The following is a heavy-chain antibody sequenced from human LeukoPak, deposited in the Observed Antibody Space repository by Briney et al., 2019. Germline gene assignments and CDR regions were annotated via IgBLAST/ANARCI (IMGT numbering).Heavy chain of an antibody. CDR2: IYCSGRA. CDR3: ARRRKLWSGIDY. V-gene: IGHV4-59*08. Sequence: GTPSLTPTLSVGSPSGYYTRSIPPPPEEGLEWSGYIYCSGRANYTPSLKSRVTISVDTSKIQFSLKLSSVTAADTAVYYCARRRKLWSGIDYWGQGTLVTVSS. D-gene: IGHD5-18*01. J-gene: IGHJ4*02. CDR1: VGSPSGYY.